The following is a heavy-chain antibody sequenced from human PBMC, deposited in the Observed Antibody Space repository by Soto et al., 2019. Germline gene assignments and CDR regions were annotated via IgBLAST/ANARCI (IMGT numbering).Heavy chain of an antibody. Sequence: QVQLVESGGGVVQPGRSLRLSCAASGFTFSSYGMHWVRQAPGKGLEWVAVIWYDGSNKYYADSVKGRFTISRDNXXNTLYLQMNSLRAEDTAVYYGARGEEQWLHADFAYWGQGTLVTVSS. CDR1: GFTFSSYG. J-gene: IGHJ4*02. D-gene: IGHD6-19*01. V-gene: IGHV3-33*01. CDR3: ARGEEQWLHADFAY. CDR2: IWYDGSNK.